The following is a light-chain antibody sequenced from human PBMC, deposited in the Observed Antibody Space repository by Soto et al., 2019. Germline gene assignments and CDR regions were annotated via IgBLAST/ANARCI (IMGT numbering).Light chain of an antibody. CDR2: GAS. Sequence: EIVLTQSPATLSLSPGERATLSCRASQSVPNNYLACYQQRPGQPPRLLIYGASTMAIVIPDRFSGSGSGTDFTLTISRLEPEDFAVYYCQQYGGSPYAFGQGTKLEI. CDR1: QSVPNNY. J-gene: IGKJ2*01. V-gene: IGKV3-20*01. CDR3: QQYGGSPYA.